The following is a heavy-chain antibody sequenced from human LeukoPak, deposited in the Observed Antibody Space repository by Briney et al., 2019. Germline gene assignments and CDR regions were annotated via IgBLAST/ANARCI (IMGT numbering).Heavy chain of an antibody. D-gene: IGHD4-17*01. CDR3: ARVLTTVIHWYFDL. V-gene: IGHV3-74*01. CDR2: INSDGSST. J-gene: IGHJ2*01. Sequence: GGSLRLSCAGSGFTFSSYWMHWVRQAAGKGLVWVSSINSDGSSTNYADSVKGRFTISRDNAKNTLHLQMNSLRAEDTAVYYCARVLTTVIHWYFDLWGRGTLVTVSS. CDR1: GFTFSSYW.